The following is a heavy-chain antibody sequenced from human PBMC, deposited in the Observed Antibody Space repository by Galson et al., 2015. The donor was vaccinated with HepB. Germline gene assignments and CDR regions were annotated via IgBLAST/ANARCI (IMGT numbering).Heavy chain of an antibody. D-gene: IGHD2-2*01. V-gene: IGHV3-11*01. CDR3: AKVGDVVVVPPRDNWFDP. J-gene: IGHJ5*02. CDR1: GFTFSDYN. CDR2: ISSSGTTI. Sequence: SLRLSCAAAGFTFSDYNMSWIRQAPGKGLEWVSYISSSGTTIYYADSVKGRFTISRDNAKNSLYLQMNSLRAEDTAVYYCAKVGDVVVVPPRDNWFDPWGQGTLVTVSS.